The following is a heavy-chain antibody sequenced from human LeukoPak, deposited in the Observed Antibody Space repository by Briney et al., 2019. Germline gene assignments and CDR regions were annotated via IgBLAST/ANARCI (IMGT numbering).Heavy chain of an antibody. D-gene: IGHD3-9*01. CDR3: AKDSTPGYDILTGFFDY. Sequence: GGSLRLSCAASGFTFSSYAMSWVRQAPGKGLEWVSAISGSGGSTYYADSVKGRFTISRDNSKNTLYLQMNSLRAEDTAVYYCAKDSTPGYDILTGFFDYWGQGTLVTVSS. J-gene: IGHJ4*02. CDR2: ISGSGGST. V-gene: IGHV3-23*01. CDR1: GFTFSSYA.